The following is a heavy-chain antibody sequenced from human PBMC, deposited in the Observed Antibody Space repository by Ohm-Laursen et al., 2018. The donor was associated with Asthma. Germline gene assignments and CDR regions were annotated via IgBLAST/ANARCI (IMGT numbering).Heavy chain of an antibody. J-gene: IGHJ4*02. CDR1: GFTLSNLA. CDR2: ISASGTNT. V-gene: IGHV3-23*01. CDR3: AKDSSEVVAADEY. D-gene: IGHD2-15*01. Sequence: SLRLSCTASGFTLSNLAMSWVRQTPRKGLEWVSAISASGTNTYYADSVKGRFTISRDNPRNTLYLQMNSLRAEDTAVYYCAKDSSEVVAADEYWGQGTLVTVSS.